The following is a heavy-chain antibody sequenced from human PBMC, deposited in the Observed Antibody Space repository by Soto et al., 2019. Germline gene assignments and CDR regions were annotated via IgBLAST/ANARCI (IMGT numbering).Heavy chain of an antibody. CDR3: AKDLISSWLPQGWFDP. CDR2: ISGSGGST. D-gene: IGHD6-19*01. V-gene: IGHV3-23*01. J-gene: IGHJ5*02. Sequence: GGSLRLSCAASGFTFSSYAMSWVRQAPGKGLEWASAISGSGGSTYYADSVKGRFTISRDNSKNTLYLQMNSLRAEDTAVYYCAKDLISSWLPQGWFDPWGQGTLVTVSS. CDR1: GFTFSSYA.